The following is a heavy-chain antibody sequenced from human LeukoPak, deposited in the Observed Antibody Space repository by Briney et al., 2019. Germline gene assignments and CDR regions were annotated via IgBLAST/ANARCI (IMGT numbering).Heavy chain of an antibody. CDR1: GFTFDDYA. Sequence: PGGSLRLSCAASGFTFDDYAMHWVRQAPGKGLEWVSGISWNSGSIGYADSVKGRFTISRDNAKNSLYLQMNSLRAEDTALYYCAKSGAYERPVFDYWGQGTLVTVSP. V-gene: IGHV3-9*01. CDR2: ISWNSGSI. CDR3: AKSGAYERPVFDY. D-gene: IGHD4-17*01. J-gene: IGHJ4*02.